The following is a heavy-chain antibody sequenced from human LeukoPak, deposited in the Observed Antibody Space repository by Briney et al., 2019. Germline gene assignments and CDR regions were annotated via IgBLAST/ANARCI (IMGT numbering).Heavy chain of an antibody. CDR1: GFTFSSYG. D-gene: IGHD2-15*01. J-gene: IGHJ4*02. V-gene: IGHV3-30*02. Sequence: GGSLRLSCAASGFTFSSYGMHWVRQAPGRGLEWVAFIRYDGSNKYYADSVKGRFTISRDNSKNTPYLQMNSLRAEDTAVYYGAPGLLQIDYWGQGTLVTVSS. CDR2: IRYDGSNK. CDR3: APGLLQIDY.